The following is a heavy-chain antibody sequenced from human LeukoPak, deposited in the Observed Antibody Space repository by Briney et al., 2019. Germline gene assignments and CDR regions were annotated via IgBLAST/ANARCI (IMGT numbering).Heavy chain of an antibody. V-gene: IGHV4-30-2*01. CDR1: GGSISSGGYY. J-gene: IGHJ4*02. CDR2: IYHSGST. D-gene: IGHD6-13*01. Sequence: SETLSLTCTVSGGSISSGGYYWSWIRQAPGKGLEWIGYIYHSGSTYFNPSLKSRVTISVDRSKNQISLKLSSVTAADTAVYSCARFGEQQLAYWGQGTLATVPS. CDR3: ARFGEQQLAY.